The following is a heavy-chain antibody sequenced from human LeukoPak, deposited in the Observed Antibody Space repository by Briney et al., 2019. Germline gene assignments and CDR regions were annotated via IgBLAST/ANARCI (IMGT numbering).Heavy chain of an antibody. D-gene: IGHD6-13*01. J-gene: IGHJ4*02. Sequence: SETLSLTCTVSGGSISSGDYYWSWIRQPPGKGLEWIGYIQFSGSTNYNPSLKSRVTISVDTSKNQFFLNLRSVTAADTAVYYCARAYSIAAVFDFWGQGTLVTVSS. CDR2: IQFSGST. CDR1: GGSISSGDYY. CDR3: ARAYSIAAVFDF. V-gene: IGHV4-61*08.